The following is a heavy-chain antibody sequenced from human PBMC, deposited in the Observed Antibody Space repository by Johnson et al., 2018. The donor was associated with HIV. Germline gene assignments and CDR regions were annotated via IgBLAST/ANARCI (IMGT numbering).Heavy chain of an antibody. CDR1: GITVSSNY. D-gene: IGHD2-15*01. CDR2: ISYDGSNK. Sequence: QVQLVESGGGLVQPGGSLRLSCSASGITVSSNYMSWVRQAPGKGLEWVAVISYDGSNKYYADSVKGRFTISRDNSKNTLYLQMNSLRAEDTAVYYCARSYCSGGSCRIHDAFDIWGQGTMVTVSS. V-gene: IGHV3-30-3*01. J-gene: IGHJ3*02. CDR3: ARSYCSGGSCRIHDAFDI.